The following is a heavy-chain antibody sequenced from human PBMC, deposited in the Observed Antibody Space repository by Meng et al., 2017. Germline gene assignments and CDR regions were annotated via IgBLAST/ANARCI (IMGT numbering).Heavy chain of an antibody. Sequence: VAAVGCLVPPVRSLRLSCAASGFTFSSYAMYWVRPAPGKGLGWVVVISDDGSNKYYADSVKGRFTISRDNSKNPLYLQMNSLRAEDTAVYYCARVVYSSGWSFDYWGQGTLVTVSS. V-gene: IGHV3-30*07. CDR1: GFTFSSYA. CDR3: ARVVYSSGWSFDY. J-gene: IGHJ4*02. D-gene: IGHD6-19*01. CDR2: ISDDGSNK.